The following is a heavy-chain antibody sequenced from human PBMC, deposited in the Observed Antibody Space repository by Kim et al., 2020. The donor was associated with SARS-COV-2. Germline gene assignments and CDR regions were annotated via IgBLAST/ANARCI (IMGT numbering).Heavy chain of an antibody. CDR2: IYYSGST. CDR1: GGSISSYY. Sequence: SETLSLTCTVSGGSISSYYWSWIRQPPGKGLEWIGYIYYSGSTNFNPSFKSRITISLDTSKNQFSLKLTSVTAADTAGYYCARVPFYGSGTYARVDYYG. V-gene: IGHV4-59*01. J-gene: IGHJ6*01. D-gene: IGHD3-10*01. CDR3: ARVPFYGSGTYARVDYYG.